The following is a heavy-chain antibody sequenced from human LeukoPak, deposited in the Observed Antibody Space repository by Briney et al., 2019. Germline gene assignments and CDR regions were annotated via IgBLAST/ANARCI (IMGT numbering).Heavy chain of an antibody. CDR1: GFTFSSYA. Sequence: PGGSLRLSCAASGFTFSSYAMSWVRQAPGKGLEWVSAISGSGGSTYYADSVKGRFTISRDNSKNTLYLQMNSLRAEDTAVYYCAKDAVPAAIKENWFDPWGQGTLVTVSS. CDR3: AKDAVPAAIKENWFDP. J-gene: IGHJ5*02. CDR2: ISGSGGST. V-gene: IGHV3-23*01. D-gene: IGHD2-2*01.